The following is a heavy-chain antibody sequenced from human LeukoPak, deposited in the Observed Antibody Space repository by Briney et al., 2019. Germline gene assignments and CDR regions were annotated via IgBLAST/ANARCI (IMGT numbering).Heavy chain of an antibody. CDR3: ARGHFHDTADAFDI. Sequence: GGSLRLSCAASGFTFSSYGMHWVRQAPGKGLEWVAFIRYDGSNKYYADSVKGRFTISRDNSKNTLYLQMNSLRAEDTAVYYCARGHFHDTADAFDIWGQGTMVTVSS. CDR1: GFTFSSYG. CDR2: IRYDGSNK. V-gene: IGHV3-30*02. J-gene: IGHJ3*02. D-gene: IGHD5-18*01.